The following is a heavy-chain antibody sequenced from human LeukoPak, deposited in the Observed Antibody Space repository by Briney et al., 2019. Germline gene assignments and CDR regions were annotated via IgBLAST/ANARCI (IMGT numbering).Heavy chain of an antibody. D-gene: IGHD3-22*01. Sequence: GGSLRLSCAGSGFTFSRYSMNWFRQAPGKGLERVSSISSRSTNIFYADSVKGRFTISRDNAKNSLYLQLNSLRAEDTAVYFCAKRGVVIRVILVGFHKEAYYFDSWGQGALVTVSS. V-gene: IGHV3-21*04. CDR3: AKRGVVIRVILVGFHKEAYYFDS. CDR2: ISSRSTNI. CDR1: GFTFSRYS. J-gene: IGHJ4*02.